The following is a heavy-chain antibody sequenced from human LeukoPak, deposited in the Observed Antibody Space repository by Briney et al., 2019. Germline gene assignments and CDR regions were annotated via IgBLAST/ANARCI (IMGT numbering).Heavy chain of an antibody. D-gene: IGHD4-17*01. CDR1: GFTFSSYA. CDR3: AKKAHYDAYAKYFDY. CDR2: ISDSGVYT. Sequence: GGSLRLSCAASGFTFSSYAMSWVRQAPGKGLEWVSAISDSGVYTYYADSVKGRFTISRDNSNNMLYLQMNSLRAEDTAVYYCAKKAHYDAYAKYFDYWGQGTLVTVSS. V-gene: IGHV3-23*01. J-gene: IGHJ4*02.